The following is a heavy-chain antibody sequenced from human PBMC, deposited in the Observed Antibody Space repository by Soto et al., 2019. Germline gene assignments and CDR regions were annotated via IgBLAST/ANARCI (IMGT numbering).Heavy chain of an antibody. CDR1: GFTFSSYS. D-gene: IGHD3-22*01. Sequence: GGSLRLSCAASGFTFSSYSMNWVRQAPGKGLEWVSSISSSSSYIYYADSVKGRFTISRDNAKNSLYLQMNSLRAEDTAVYYCARWSRDYDSSCYHPYYYGIDVWGQGTTVTVSS. CDR3: ARWSRDYDSSCYHPYYYGIDV. CDR2: ISSSSSYI. V-gene: IGHV3-21*01. J-gene: IGHJ6*02.